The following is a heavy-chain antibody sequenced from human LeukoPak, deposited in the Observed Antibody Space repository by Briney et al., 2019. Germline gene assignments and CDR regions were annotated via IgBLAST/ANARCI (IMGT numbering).Heavy chain of an antibody. V-gene: IGHV1-18*01. CDR2: ISAYNGNT. CDR1: GYTFTSYG. CDR3: ARDRDSTIFGVVLVFDY. D-gene: IGHD3-3*01. Sequence: AASVKVSCKASGYTFTSYGISWVRQVPGQGLEWMGWISAYNGNTNYAQKLQGRVTMTTDTSTSTAYMELRSLRSDDTAVYYCARDRDSTIFGVVLVFDYWGQGTLVTVSS. J-gene: IGHJ4*02.